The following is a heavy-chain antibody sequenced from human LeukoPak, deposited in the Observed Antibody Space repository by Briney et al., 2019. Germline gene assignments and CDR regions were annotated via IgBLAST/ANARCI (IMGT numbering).Heavy chain of an antibody. CDR3: ARESTFRXLRNVSDI. J-gene: IGHJ3*02. D-gene: IGHD2/OR15-2a*01. CDR2: INPSDGST. CDR1: GYTFTIFR. Sequence: EASVKVSCKASGYTFTIFRIHWVRQAPGQGLEWMGMINPSDGSTNYAQKFQGRVTVTSDMSTSTVAMDLSSLRSDDTAVYYCARESTFRXLRNVSDIWGQGTMVTVSS. V-gene: IGHV1-46*01.